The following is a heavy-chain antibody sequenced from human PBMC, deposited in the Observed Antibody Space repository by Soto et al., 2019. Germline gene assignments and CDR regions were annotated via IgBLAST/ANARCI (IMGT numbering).Heavy chain of an antibody. Sequence: QVLLEESGPGLVKPSQTLSLTCTVSGGSVSSGDRYWSWIRQPPGKGLEWIGYVYYSGSTYYNPSLGSRVTISIDTSKNQFSLKLISVTASDAAVYFCATESSGSSPLHFDFWGQGALVSVSS. D-gene: IGHD3-22*01. V-gene: IGHV4-30-4*01. CDR3: ATESSGSSPLHFDF. CDR2: VYYSGST. J-gene: IGHJ4*02. CDR1: GGSVSSGDRY.